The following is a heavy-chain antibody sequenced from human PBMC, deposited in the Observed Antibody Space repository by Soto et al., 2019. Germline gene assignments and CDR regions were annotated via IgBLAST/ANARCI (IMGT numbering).Heavy chain of an antibody. J-gene: IGHJ4*01. CDR2: IKSKTDGGTT. V-gene: IGHV3-15*07. CDR1: GFTFSNAW. Sequence: GGSLRLSCAASGFTFSNAWINWVRQAPGKGLEWVGRIKSKTDGGTTDFAASVKGRFAISRDDSKNMVYLQMNSLKTEDTAVYYLSSYSYIAILINLFAYSGQGSLVTVSS. D-gene: IGHD3-22*01. CDR3: SSYSYIAILINLFAY.